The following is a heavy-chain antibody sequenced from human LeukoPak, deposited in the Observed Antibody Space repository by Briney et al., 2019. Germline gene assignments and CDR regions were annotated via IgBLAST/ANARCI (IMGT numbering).Heavy chain of an antibody. CDR2: IYYSGST. D-gene: IGHD6-13*01. Sequence: SETLSPTCTVSGGSISGYYWSWIRQPPGKGLEWIGFIYYSGSTDYNPSLKSRVTISVDTSKNQFSLKLSSVTAADTAVYYCARLSSSWYYFDYWGQGTLVTVSS. CDR3: ARLSSSWYYFDY. CDR1: GGSISGYY. V-gene: IGHV4-59*08. J-gene: IGHJ4*02.